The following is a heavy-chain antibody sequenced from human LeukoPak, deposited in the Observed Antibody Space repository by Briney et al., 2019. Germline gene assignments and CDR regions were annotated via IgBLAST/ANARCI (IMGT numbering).Heavy chain of an antibody. CDR1: GFAFSSYA. CDR3: WVAAAGYYYYMDV. J-gene: IGHJ6*03. CDR2: ISYDGITE. Sequence: GGSLRLSCAASGFAFSSYAMHWVRQAPGKGLEWVAIISYDGITEDYSDSVKGRFSISRDNFKNTLFLQMNSLRTEDTALYYCWVAAAGYYYYMDVWGKGTTVTVSS. D-gene: IGHD6-13*01. V-gene: IGHV3-30*04.